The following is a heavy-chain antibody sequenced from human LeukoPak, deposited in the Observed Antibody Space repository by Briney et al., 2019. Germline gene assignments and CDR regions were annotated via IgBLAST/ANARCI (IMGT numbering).Heavy chain of an antibody. Sequence: TGGSLRLSCAASGFTFSSYWMHWVRQAPGKGLVWVSRSNSDGSSTRYADSVKGRFTISRDNAKKTLYLQMNSLRAEDTAVYYCARDREYYDSSNYEGAFDIWGQGTMVTVSS. V-gene: IGHV3-74*01. J-gene: IGHJ3*02. CDR1: GFTFSSYW. CDR3: ARDREYYDSSNYEGAFDI. D-gene: IGHD3-22*01. CDR2: SNSDGSST.